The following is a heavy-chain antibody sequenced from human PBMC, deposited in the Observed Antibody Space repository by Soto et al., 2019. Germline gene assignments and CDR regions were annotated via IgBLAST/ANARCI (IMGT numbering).Heavy chain of an antibody. CDR2: MNPNSGNT. CDR3: ARRAAVYYYYGMDV. CDR1: GYTFTSYD. Sequence: ASVKVSFKASGYTFTSYDINWLRQATGQGLEWMGWMNPNSGNTGYAQKFQGRVTMTRNTSISTAYMELSSLRSEDTAVYYCARRAAVYYYYGMDVWGQGTTVTVSS. V-gene: IGHV1-8*01. D-gene: IGHD6-13*01. J-gene: IGHJ6*02.